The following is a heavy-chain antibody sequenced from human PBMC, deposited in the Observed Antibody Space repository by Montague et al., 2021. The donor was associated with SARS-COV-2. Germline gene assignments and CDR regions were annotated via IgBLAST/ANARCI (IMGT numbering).Heavy chain of an antibody. J-gene: IGHJ4*02. CDR3: AREGGWLSRGSYYFDY. CDR2: IYYSGST. Sequence: SETLSLPCTVSGGSISSSSYYWGWIRQPPGKGLEWIGSIYYSGSTYYNPSLKSRVTISVDTSKNQFSLKLSSVTAADTAVYYCAREGGWLSRGSYYFDYWGQGTLVTVSS. CDR1: GGSISSSSYY. D-gene: IGHD3-22*01. V-gene: IGHV4-39*07.